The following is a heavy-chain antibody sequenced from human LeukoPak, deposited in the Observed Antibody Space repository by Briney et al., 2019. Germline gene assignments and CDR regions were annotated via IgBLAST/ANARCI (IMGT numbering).Heavy chain of an antibody. CDR2: IWYDGSNK. V-gene: IGHV3-33*01. Sequence: TGGSLRLSCAASGFTYSSYGTHWVRQAPGKGLEWVAVIWYDGSNKYYADSVKGRFTISRDNSKNTLYLQMNSLRAEDTAVYYCARDPRYYDSSGEFDYWGQGTLVTVSS. CDR1: GFTYSSYG. J-gene: IGHJ4*02. CDR3: ARDPRYYDSSGEFDY. D-gene: IGHD3-22*01.